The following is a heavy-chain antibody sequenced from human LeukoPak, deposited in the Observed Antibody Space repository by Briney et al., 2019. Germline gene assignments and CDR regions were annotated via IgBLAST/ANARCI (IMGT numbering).Heavy chain of an antibody. CDR3: ARDGYCSGGSCYPYS. Sequence: GGSLRLSCTPSGFTFSDYYMNWIRQAPGKGLESVSYISSSSSYTDYADSVKGRFTISRDNAKNSLYLQMDNLRAEDTAVYYCARDGYCSGGSCYPYSWGQGTLVTVSS. CDR1: GFTFSDYY. J-gene: IGHJ4*02. D-gene: IGHD2-15*01. CDR2: ISSSSSYT. V-gene: IGHV3-11*06.